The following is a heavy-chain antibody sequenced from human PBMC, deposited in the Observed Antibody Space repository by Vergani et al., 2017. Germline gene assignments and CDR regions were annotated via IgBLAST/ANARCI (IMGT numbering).Heavy chain of an antibody. CDR1: GFSLSSYS. CDR3: ARDGWELLDYFYYMDV. CDR2: ISARYPST. V-gene: IGHV3-23*04. J-gene: IGHJ6*03. Sequence: EVLLVESGGGLVQPGGSLKLSCAVSGFSLSSYSMSWVRQAPGKGLEWVSAISARYPSTYYADSVKGRFTISRDNSKNMLYLQMDSLRAEDTAVYYCARDGWELLDYFYYMDVWGKGTTVTVSS. D-gene: IGHD1-26*01.